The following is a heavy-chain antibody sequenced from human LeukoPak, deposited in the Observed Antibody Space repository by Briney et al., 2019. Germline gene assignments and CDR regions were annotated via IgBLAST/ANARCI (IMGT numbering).Heavy chain of an antibody. J-gene: IGHJ4*02. CDR3: ASLGYCSGGSCSHPLPADY. CDR1: GFTFSSYS. Sequence: PGGSLRLSCAASGFTFSSYSMNWVRQAPGKGLEWVSSISSSSSYIYYADPVKGRFTISRDNAKNSLYLQMNSLRAEDTAVYYCASLGYCSGGSCSHPLPADYWGQGTLVTVSS. D-gene: IGHD2-15*01. CDR2: ISSSSSYI. V-gene: IGHV3-21*01.